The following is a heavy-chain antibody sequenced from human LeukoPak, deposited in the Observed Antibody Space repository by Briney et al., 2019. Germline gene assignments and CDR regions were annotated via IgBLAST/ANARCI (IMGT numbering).Heavy chain of an antibody. J-gene: IGHJ4*02. D-gene: IGHD4/OR15-4a*01. CDR3: ARRSSYGAANPLGY. V-gene: IGHV4-34*01. Sequence: PSETLSFTCAVYGGSFSGYYWSWIRQPPGKGLEWIGEINHSGSTNYNPSLKSRVTISVDTSKNQFSLKLSSVTAADTAVYYCARRSSYGAANPLGYRGQGTLVTVSS. CDR1: GGSFSGYY. CDR2: INHSGST.